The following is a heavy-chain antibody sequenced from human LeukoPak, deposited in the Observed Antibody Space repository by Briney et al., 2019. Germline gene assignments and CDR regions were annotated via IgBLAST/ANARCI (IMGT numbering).Heavy chain of an antibody. CDR2: INHSGST. CDR3: ARRRGSGYYLH. J-gene: IGHJ4*02. V-gene: IGHV4-34*01. Sequence: SETLSLTCAVYGGSFSGYYWSLIRQPPGKGLEWIGEINHSGSTNYNPSLKSRVTISVDTSKNQFSLKLSSVTAADTAVYYCARRRGSGYYLHWGQGTLVTVSS. D-gene: IGHD3-22*01. CDR1: GGSFSGYY.